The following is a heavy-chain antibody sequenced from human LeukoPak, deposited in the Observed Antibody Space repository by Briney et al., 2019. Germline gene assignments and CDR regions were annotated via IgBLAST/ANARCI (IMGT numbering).Heavy chain of an antibody. CDR2: IIPILGIA. V-gene: IGHV1-69*04. CDR3: ARVPYNWYHNGFDP. D-gene: IGHD1-20*01. CDR1: GGTFSSYA. Sequence: ASEKVSCKASGGTFSSYAISWVRQAPGQGLEWMGRIIPILGIANYAQKFQGRVTITADKSTSTAYMELSSLRSEDTAVYYCARVPYNWYHNGFDPWGQGTLVTVAP. J-gene: IGHJ5*02.